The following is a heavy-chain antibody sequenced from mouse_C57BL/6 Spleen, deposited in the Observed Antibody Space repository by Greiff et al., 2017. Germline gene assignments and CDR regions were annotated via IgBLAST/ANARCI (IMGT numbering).Heavy chain of an antibody. V-gene: IGHV1-69*01. J-gene: IGHJ3*01. CDR3: ARKSYYGYDSFAY. CDR2: IDPSDSYT. D-gene: IGHD2-2*01. Sequence: QVQLQQPGAELVMPGASVKLSCKASGYTFTSYWMHWVKQRPRQGLEWIGEIDPSDSYTNYNQKFKGKSTLTVDKSSSTAYMQLSSLTSEDSAVYYCARKSYYGYDSFAYRGQGTLVTVSA. CDR1: GYTFTSYW.